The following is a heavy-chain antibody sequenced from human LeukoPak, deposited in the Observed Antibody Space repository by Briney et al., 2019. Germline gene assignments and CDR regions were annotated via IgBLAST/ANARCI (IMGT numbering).Heavy chain of an antibody. V-gene: IGHV3-48*02. CDR1: GFIFSSYS. D-gene: IGHD6-19*01. CDR3: ARIGYSSGWYGEAAFDI. CDR2: ISSSSSTI. Sequence: PGGSLRLSCAASGFIFSSYSMNRVRQAPGKGLEWVSSISSSSSTIYYADSVKGRFTISRDNAKNSLYLQMSSLRDEDTAVYYCARIGYSSGWYGEAAFDIWGQGTMVTVSS. J-gene: IGHJ3*02.